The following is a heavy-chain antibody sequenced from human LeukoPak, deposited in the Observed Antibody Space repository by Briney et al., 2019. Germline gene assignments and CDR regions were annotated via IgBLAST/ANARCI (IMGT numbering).Heavy chain of an antibody. J-gene: IGHJ4*02. D-gene: IGHD3-10*01. CDR2: INPSGGST. V-gene: IGHV1-46*01. CDR3: ARERDGGPCGSGSFAY. CDR1: GYTFTSYY. Sequence: ASVKVSCKASGYTFTSYYMHWVRQAPGQGLEWMGIINPSGGSTSYAQKFQGRVTMTRDTSTSTVYMELSSLRSEDTAVYYCARERDGGPCGSGSFAYWGQGTLVTVSS.